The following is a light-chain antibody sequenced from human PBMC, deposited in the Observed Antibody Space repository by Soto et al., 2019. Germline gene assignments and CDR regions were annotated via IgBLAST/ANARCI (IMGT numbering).Light chain of an antibody. CDR2: GAS. V-gene: IGKV3-15*01. Sequence: ETVMTQSPATLSVSPGERATLSCRASQSVNTKLAWYQHKPGQAPRLLIYGASTRATGIPTRFSGSGSGTDFTLTISILQSEDFAIYFCQHYNNWYTFGQGTKLEIK. CDR1: QSVNTK. CDR3: QHYNNWYT. J-gene: IGKJ2*01.